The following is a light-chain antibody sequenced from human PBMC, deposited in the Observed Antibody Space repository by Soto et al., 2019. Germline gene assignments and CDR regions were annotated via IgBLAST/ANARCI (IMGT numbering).Light chain of an antibody. V-gene: IGKV1-5*03. CDR2: KAS. Sequence: DIQMTQSPSTLSGSVGDRVTITCRASQTISSWLAWYQQKPGKAPKLLIYKASTLKSGVPSRFSGSGSGTEFTLTISSLQPGDFATYYCQHHNSYSEAFGQGTKVELK. J-gene: IGKJ1*01. CDR3: QHHNSYSEA. CDR1: QTISSW.